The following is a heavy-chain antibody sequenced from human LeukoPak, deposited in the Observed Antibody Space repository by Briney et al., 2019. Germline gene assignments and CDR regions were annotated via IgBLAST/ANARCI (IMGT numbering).Heavy chain of an antibody. J-gene: IGHJ4*02. CDR1: GLTFSSFW. CDR2: IREDGSEK. Sequence: GGSLRLSCAASGLTFSSFWMSWVRQAPGKGLEWVANIREDGSEKHYVDPVKGRFTISRDNAKNSLYLQMNSLRAEDTAVYFCASGGHIDYCGQGTQVTVSS. CDR3: ASGGHIDY. D-gene: IGHD3-16*01. V-gene: IGHV3-7*01.